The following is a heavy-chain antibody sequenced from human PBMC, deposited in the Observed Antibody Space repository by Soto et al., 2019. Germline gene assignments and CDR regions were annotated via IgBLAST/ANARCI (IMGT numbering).Heavy chain of an antibody. D-gene: IGHD2-15*01. J-gene: IGHJ5*02. CDR2: ISGSGGST. V-gene: IGHV3-23*01. CDR1: GFTFSSYA. Sequence: EVQLLESGGGLVQPGGSLRLSCAASGFTFSSYAMSWVRQAPGKGLEWVSAISGSGGSTYYADSVKGRFTISRDNSKNTLYLQMNSLRAEDTAVYYCAKDLSGRMVAPNWFDPWGQGTLVTVSS. CDR3: AKDLSGRMVAPNWFDP.